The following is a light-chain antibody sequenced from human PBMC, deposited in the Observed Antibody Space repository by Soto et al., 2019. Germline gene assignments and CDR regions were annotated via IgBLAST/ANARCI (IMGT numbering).Light chain of an antibody. CDR2: SNN. CDR3: AAWDASLNGWV. V-gene: IGLV1-44*01. CDR1: SSNIGSNA. Sequence: QSVLTQPPSASGTPGQRVTISCSGSSSNIGSNAVSWFQQLPGTAPKPLISSNNQRPSGVPDRFSGSKSGTSASLAISGLQSEDEADYFCAAWDASLNGWVFGGGTKLTVL. J-gene: IGLJ3*02.